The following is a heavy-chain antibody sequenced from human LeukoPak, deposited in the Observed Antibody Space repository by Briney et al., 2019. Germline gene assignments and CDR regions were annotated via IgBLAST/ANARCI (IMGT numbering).Heavy chain of an antibody. D-gene: IGHD3-16*01. J-gene: IGHJ4*02. CDR2: IIQDGSAT. CDR3: ATDDYRGLGY. CDR1: GITFSNYW. Sequence: GGSLRLSCAPSGITFSNYWMHWVRQAPGKGLVWVSHIIQDGSATFYADSVKGRFTISRDNAENTVYLQMNSLRAEDTAVYYCATDDYRGLGYWGQGTLVTVSS. V-gene: IGHV3-74*01.